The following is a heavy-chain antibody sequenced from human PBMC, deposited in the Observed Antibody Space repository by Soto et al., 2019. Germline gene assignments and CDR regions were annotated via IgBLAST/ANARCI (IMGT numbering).Heavy chain of an antibody. J-gene: IGHJ5*02. V-gene: IGHV1-69*13. CDR3: ARVSGRGWYNWFDP. CDR2: IMPLFGTT. D-gene: IGHD6-19*01. CDR1: GGNFSSHG. Sequence: WASVKVSCKASGGNFSSHGISWVRQAPGEGREFMGGIMPLFGTTNYAQKFRGRVTITADEPTSTVYMELRSLRSEDTAVYYCARVSGRGWYNWFDPWGQGTPVTVSS.